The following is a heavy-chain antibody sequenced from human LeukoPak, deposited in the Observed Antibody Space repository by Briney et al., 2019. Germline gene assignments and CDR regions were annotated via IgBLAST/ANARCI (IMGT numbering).Heavy chain of an antibody. CDR1: GYTFTGYY. J-gene: IGHJ5*02. CDR2: INPNSGGT. D-gene: IGHD3-16*01. Sequence: ASVKVSCKASGYTFTGYYMHWVRQAPGQGLEWMGWINPNSGGTNYAQKFQGRVTMTRGTSISTAYMELSRLRSDDTAVYYCARSLAPPLNWFDPWGQGTLVTVSS. CDR3: ARSLAPPLNWFDP. V-gene: IGHV1-2*02.